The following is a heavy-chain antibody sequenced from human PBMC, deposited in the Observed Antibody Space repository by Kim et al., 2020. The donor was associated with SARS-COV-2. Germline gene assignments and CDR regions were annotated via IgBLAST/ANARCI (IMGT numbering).Heavy chain of an antibody. J-gene: IGHJ4*02. Sequence: NHCLKGRVTRAVDTSKNQFSRKLSSVTAADTAVYYCARAKGSGWYSQVDYWGQGNLVTVSS. CDR3: ARAKGSGWYSQVDY. V-gene: IGHV4-59*01. D-gene: IGHD6-19*01.